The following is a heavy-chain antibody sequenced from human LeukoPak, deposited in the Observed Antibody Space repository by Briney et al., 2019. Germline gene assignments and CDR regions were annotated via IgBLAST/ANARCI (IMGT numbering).Heavy chain of an antibody. V-gene: IGHV4-59*11. CDR3: ARDQTTVTKGFDI. CDR2: ISYIGST. Sequence: PSETLSLTCTVSGGSISTHYWTWIRQPPGKGLGWIGYISYIGSTNYNPSLKSRVTISVDTSKNRFSLKLSAMPAADTAVCFCARDQTTVTKGFDIWGQGTVVTVSS. CDR1: GGSISTHY. J-gene: IGHJ3*02. D-gene: IGHD4-17*01.